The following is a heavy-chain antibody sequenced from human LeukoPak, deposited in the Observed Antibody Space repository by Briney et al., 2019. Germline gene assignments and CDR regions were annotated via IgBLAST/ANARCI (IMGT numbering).Heavy chain of an antibody. D-gene: IGHD5-18*01. CDR1: GGSFSGYY. J-gene: IGHJ4*02. V-gene: IGHV4-34*01. Sequence: SETLSLTCAVYGGSFSGYYWSWIRQPPGKGVEWIGEINHSGSTNYNPSLKSRVTISVDTSKNQFSLKLSSVTAADTAVYYWARVRRYSYRYVDYWGQGTLVTVSS. CDR3: ARVRRYSYRYVDY. CDR2: INHSGST.